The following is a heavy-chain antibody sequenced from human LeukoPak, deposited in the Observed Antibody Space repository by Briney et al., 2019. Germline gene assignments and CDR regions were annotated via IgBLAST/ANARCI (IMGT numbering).Heavy chain of an antibody. D-gene: IGHD6-19*01. CDR2: INHSGST. J-gene: IGHJ5*02. CDR1: GGSFSGYY. Sequence: SETLSLTCAVYGGSFSGYYWSWIRQPPGKGLEWIGEINHSGSTNYNPSLKSRVTISVDTSKNQFSLKLSSVTAADTAVYYCASSGSGWYRQDRSWFDPWGQGTLVTVSS. CDR3: ASSGSGWYRQDRSWFDP. V-gene: IGHV4-34*01.